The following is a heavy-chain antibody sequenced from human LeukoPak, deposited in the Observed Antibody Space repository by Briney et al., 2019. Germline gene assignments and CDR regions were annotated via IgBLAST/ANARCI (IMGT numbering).Heavy chain of an antibody. D-gene: IGHD2-15*01. CDR2: ISSSSSYI. Sequence: GGSLRLSCAASGFTFSSYSMNWVRQAPGKGLEWVSSISSSSSYIYYADSVKGRFTISRDNAKNSLYLQMNSLRADDTAVYYCARDRGVDYCSGGSCSHYYYYMDVWGKGTTVTISS. V-gene: IGHV3-21*04. CDR1: GFTFSSYS. J-gene: IGHJ6*03. CDR3: ARDRGVDYCSGGSCSHYYYYMDV.